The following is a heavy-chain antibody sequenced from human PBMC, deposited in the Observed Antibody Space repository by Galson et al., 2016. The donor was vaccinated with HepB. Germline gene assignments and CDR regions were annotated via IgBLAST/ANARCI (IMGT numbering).Heavy chain of an antibody. CDR3: AKSSGYYFVDSFDM. J-gene: IGHJ3*02. CDR2: INWNGGTT. CDR1: GFTFDDYG. V-gene: IGHV3-20*04. D-gene: IGHD3-22*01. Sequence: SLRLSCAASGFTFDDYGMNWARQVPGKGLEWVSGINWNGGTTNYVDSVEGRFTISRDNAKNSLYLQMNSLRAGDTALYYCAKSSGYYFVDSFDMWGQGTMVTVSS.